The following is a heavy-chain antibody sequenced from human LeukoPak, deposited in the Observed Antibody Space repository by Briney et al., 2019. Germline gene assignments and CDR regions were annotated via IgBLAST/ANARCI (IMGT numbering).Heavy chain of an antibody. CDR3: ARDVPHNWFDT. CDR2: INSDGGGA. J-gene: IGHJ5*02. V-gene: IGHV3-74*01. Sequence: GGSLRLSCAASGITFGNNWLNWVRQAPGKGLVWISRINSDGGGAIYAHSVKGRFTDSRDNAKNTLYLQMNSLRAEDTAVYYCARDVPHNWFDTWGQGTLVTVSS. CDR1: GITFGNNW.